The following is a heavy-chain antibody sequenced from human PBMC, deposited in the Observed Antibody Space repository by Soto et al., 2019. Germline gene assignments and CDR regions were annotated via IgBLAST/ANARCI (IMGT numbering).Heavy chain of an antibody. V-gene: IGHV3-72*01. D-gene: IGHD3-3*01. CDR3: ARASTPDSTGYDY. CDR1: GFTLSDHY. J-gene: IGHJ4*02. Sequence: EVQLVESGGGLVQPGGSLRLSCAASGFTLSDHYLDWVRQAPGKGLEWVGRSRNRVKSFTTAYAASVRGRFTFSRDDSTNSLNLQMNGLKTADTAVYYCARASTPDSTGYDYWGQGTLVTVSS. CDR2: SRNRVKSFTT.